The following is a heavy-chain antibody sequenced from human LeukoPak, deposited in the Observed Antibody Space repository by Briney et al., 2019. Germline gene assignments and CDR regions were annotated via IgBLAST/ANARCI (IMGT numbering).Heavy chain of an antibody. Sequence: PGRSLRLSCAASGFTSSSYAMHWVRQAPGKGLEWVAVLSYDGSNKYYADSVKGRFTISRDNSKNTLYLQINSLRAEDTAVYYCARDRDCSSTSCYNAFDIWGQGTMVTVSS. J-gene: IGHJ3*02. D-gene: IGHD2-2*02. CDR1: GFTSSSYA. CDR3: ARDRDCSSTSCYNAFDI. V-gene: IGHV3-30*04. CDR2: LSYDGSNK.